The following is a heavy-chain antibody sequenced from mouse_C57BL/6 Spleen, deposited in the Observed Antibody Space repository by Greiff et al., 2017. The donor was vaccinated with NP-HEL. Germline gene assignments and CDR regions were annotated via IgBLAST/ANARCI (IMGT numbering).Heavy chain of an antibody. J-gene: IGHJ2*01. V-gene: IGHV1-59*01. CDR1: GYTFTSYW. CDR3: ARSTTVVAPAD. D-gene: IGHD1-1*01. CDR2: IDPSDSYT. Sequence: QVQLQQPGAELVRPGTSVKLSCKASGYTFTSYWMHWVKQRPGQGLEWIGVIDPSDSYTNYNQTFKGKATLTVDTSSSTAYMQLSSLTSEDSAVYYCARSTTVVAPADWGQGTTLTVSS.